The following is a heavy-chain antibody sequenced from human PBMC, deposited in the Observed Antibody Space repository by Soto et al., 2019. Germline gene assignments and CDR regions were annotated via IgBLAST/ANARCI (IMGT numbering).Heavy chain of an antibody. J-gene: IGHJ5*02. D-gene: IGHD1-26*01. CDR3: ARFSEWEVTPYNWFDP. CDR1: GGSFSGYY. V-gene: IGHV4-34*01. CDR2: INHSGST. Sequence: SETLSLTCAVYGGSFSGYYWSWIRQPPGKGLEWIGEINHSGSTNYNPSLKSRVTISVDTSKNQFSLKLSSVTAADTAVYYCARFSEWEVTPYNWFDPWGQGTLVTVSS.